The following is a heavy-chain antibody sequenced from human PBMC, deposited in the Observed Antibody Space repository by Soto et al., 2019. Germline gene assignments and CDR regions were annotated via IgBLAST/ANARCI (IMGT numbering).Heavy chain of an antibody. D-gene: IGHD2-8*01. CDR1: GFTFSSYA. J-gene: IGHJ4*02. CDR2: ISSNGGST. Sequence: GGSLRLSCAASGFTFSSYAMHWVRQAPGKGLEYVSAISSNGGSTYYANSGKGRFTISRDNAKNTLYLQMGSLRAEDLAVYYCARTGWPDSGYCTNGVCPKYYFDYWGQGTLVTVSS. CDR3: ARTGWPDSGYCTNGVCPKYYFDY. V-gene: IGHV3-64*01.